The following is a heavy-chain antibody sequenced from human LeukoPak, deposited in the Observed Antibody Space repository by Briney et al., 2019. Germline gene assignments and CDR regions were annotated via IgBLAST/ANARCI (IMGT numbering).Heavy chain of an antibody. CDR1: GYTFTTYG. CDR3: ARDRAVVVAATDY. CDR2: ISPYNGNT. J-gene: IGHJ4*02. Sequence: ASVKVSCKASGYTFTTYGISWVRQAPGQGLEWMGWISPYNGNTNYAQKLHGRVTMTTDTSPSTAYMELRSLSSDDTAVYYCARDRAVVVAATDYWGQGTLVTVSS. V-gene: IGHV1-18*01. D-gene: IGHD2-15*01.